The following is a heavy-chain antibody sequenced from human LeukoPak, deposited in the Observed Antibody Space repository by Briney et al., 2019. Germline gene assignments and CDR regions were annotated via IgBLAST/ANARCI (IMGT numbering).Heavy chain of an antibody. Sequence: SETLSLTCTVSGGSISSTTYYWDWIRQPPGKGLEWIGTIYYSGSTYYNPSLKSRVTISVDTSKNEFSLNLSSVTAADTAVDYSARLGAWIQPTQGYLDLWGRGTLVTVSS. CDR2: IYYSGST. CDR3: ARLGAWIQPTQGYLDL. CDR1: GGSISSTTYY. D-gene: IGHD5-18*01. V-gene: IGHV4-39*01. J-gene: IGHJ2*01.